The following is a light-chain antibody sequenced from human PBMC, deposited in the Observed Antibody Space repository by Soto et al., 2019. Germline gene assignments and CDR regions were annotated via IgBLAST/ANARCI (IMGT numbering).Light chain of an antibody. J-gene: IGLJ2*01. V-gene: IGLV2-8*01. CDR2: DVS. CDR3: TSFAGNNGLGV. CDR1: SSDVGAYNY. Sequence: QSALTQPPSASGSPGQSVTISCTGTSSDVGAYNYVSWYQQHPGKAPKLMIYDVSKRPSGVPDRFSGSKSVNTASLTVSGLQAEDEADYYCTSFAGNNGLGVIGGGTKLTVL.